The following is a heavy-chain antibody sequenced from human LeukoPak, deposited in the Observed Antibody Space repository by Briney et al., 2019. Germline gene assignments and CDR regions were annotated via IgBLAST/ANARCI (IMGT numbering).Heavy chain of an antibody. D-gene: IGHD6-13*01. CDR1: GFTFSSYG. J-gene: IGHJ6*03. CDR2: IRYDGSNK. V-gene: IGHV3-30*02. Sequence: AGGSLRLSCAASGFTFSSYGMHWVRQAPGKGLEWVAFIRYDGSNKYYADSVKGRFTISRDNSKNTLYLQMNSLRAEDTAVYYCVTAAAGRPPYYYMDVWGKGTTVTVSS. CDR3: VTAAAGRPPYYYMDV.